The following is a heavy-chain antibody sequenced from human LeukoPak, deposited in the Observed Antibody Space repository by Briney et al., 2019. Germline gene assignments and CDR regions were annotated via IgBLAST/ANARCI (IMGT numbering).Heavy chain of an antibody. J-gene: IGHJ1*01. CDR1: GYTLTELS. D-gene: IGHD3-10*01. V-gene: IGHV1-24*01. Sequence: ASVKVSCKVSGYTLTELSMHWVRRAPGKGLEWMGGFDPEDGETIYAQKFQGRVTMTEDTSTDTAYMELSSLRSEDTAVYYCATARGGLLWFGNWGQGTLVTVSS. CDR3: ATARGGLLWFGN. CDR2: FDPEDGET.